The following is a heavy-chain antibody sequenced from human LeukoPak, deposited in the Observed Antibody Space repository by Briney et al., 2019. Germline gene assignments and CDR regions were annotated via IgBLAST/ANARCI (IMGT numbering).Heavy chain of an antibody. J-gene: IGHJ4*02. CDR3: ARDPSSLSGYFDF. V-gene: IGHV3-74*01. CDR1: GFTFSSYS. D-gene: IGHD6-19*01. CDR2: LETDGSST. Sequence: GGSLRLSCAASGFTFSSYSMNWVRQAPGKGLEWVSRLETDGSSTNYADSVKGRFTISRDNAKNTLYLQMNSLRAEDTAVYYCARDPSSLSGYFDFWGQGTLVTVSS.